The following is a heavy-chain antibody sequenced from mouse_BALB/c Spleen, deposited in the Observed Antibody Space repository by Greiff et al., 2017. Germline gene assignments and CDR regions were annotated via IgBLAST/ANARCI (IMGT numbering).Heavy chain of an antibody. Sequence: EVQLQQSGPELGKPGASVKISCKASGYSFTGYNMYWVKQSHRKSLEWIGYIDPYDGGTSYNQKSKGKATLTVDKSSSTAYMHLNSLTAEDSAIYYCARGYYGSSLDYWGQGTTLTVSA. CDR2: IDPYDGGT. CDR3: ARGYYGSSLDY. J-gene: IGHJ2*01. D-gene: IGHD1-1*01. V-gene: IGHV1S135*01. CDR1: GYSFTGYN.